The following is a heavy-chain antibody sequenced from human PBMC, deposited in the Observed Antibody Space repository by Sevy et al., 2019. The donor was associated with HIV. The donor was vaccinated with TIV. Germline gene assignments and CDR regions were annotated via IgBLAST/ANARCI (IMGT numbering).Heavy chain of an antibody. Sequence: GGSLRLSCAASGFTFSSYTMHWVRQAPGKGLEWVAFISYDGSRKYYADSVKGRFTISRDNSKITLYLQMNNLRAQDTVVFYCARDLALSGSYSWLAYWGQGTRVTV. CDR2: ISYDGSRK. CDR1: GFTFSSYT. V-gene: IGHV3-30*14. CDR3: ARDLALSGSYSWLAY. J-gene: IGHJ4*02. D-gene: IGHD1-26*01.